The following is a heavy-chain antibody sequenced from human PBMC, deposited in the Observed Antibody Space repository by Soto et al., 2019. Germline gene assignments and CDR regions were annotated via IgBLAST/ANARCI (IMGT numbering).Heavy chain of an antibody. V-gene: IGHV1-18*01. J-gene: IGHJ4*02. CDR3: ARVKGPTQPFDY. CDR1: RYTFISYG. D-gene: IGHD2-2*01. CDR2: INVYNGKT. Sequence: QVQLVQSGAEVKKPGASVKVSCKASRYTFISYGFSWVRQAPGQGLEWMGWINVYNGKTNYAQNFQGRVTMTTDTSTTTAYMELRSLRSDDTAMSYCARVKGPTQPFDYWGQGTLVTVSS.